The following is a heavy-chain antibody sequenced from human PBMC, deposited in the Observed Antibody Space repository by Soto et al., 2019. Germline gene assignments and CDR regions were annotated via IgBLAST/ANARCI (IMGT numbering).Heavy chain of an antibody. V-gene: IGHV1-2*02. CDR3: ARAESSSWYPHFDY. J-gene: IGHJ4*02. Sequence: ASVKVSCKASGYTFTGYYMHWVRQAPRQGLEWMGWINPNSGGTNYAQKFQGRVTMTRDTSISTAYMELSRLRSDDTAVYYCARAESSSWYPHFDYWGQGTLVTVSS. CDR2: INPNSGGT. CDR1: GYTFTGYY. D-gene: IGHD6-13*01.